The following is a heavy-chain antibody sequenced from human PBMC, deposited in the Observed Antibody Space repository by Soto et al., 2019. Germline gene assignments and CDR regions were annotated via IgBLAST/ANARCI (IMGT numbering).Heavy chain of an antibody. CDR2: VYWPDDK. Sequence: QITLKESGLTLVKPTQTLTLTCTFSGFSLSTSGVGVGWFRQPPGKALEWLALVYWPDDKRYSPSLKSRLSITKDTSENQVVLTMTHVDPMDTATYYCAHGLEGTWYFDLWGRGTLVTVSS. CDR1: GFSLSTSGVG. J-gene: IGHJ2*01. V-gene: IGHV2-5*01. CDR3: AHGLEGTWYFDL. D-gene: IGHD1-1*01.